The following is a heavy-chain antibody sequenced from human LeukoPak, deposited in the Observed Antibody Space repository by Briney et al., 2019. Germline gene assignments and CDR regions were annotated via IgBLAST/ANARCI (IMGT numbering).Heavy chain of an antibody. Sequence: ASVKVSCKASGYTFTSYGISWVRQAPGQGLEWMGLISAYNGNTNYAQKLQGRVTMTTDTSTSTAYMELRSLSSDDTAVYYCARAYSGSYYGIRVFDYWGQGTLVTVSS. CDR3: ARAYSGSYYGIRVFDY. CDR1: GYTFTSYG. V-gene: IGHV1-18*01. D-gene: IGHD1-26*01. CDR2: ISAYNGNT. J-gene: IGHJ4*02.